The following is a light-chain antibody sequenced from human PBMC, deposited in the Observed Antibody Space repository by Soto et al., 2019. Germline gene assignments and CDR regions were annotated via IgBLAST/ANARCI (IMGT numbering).Light chain of an antibody. CDR3: QQYNQWPHP. Sequence: EIVLTQSTGTLSLSPGERASRSCRASQNIGRNLAWYQQIPGQAPRLLFYDASTRATGIPARFSASGSGTEFTLTITSLQSEDFAVYYCQQYNQWPHPFGGGTKVDI. CDR1: QNIGRN. CDR2: DAS. J-gene: IGKJ4*01. V-gene: IGKV3-15*01.